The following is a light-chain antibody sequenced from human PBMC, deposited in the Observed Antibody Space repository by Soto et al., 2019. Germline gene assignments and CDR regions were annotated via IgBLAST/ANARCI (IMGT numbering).Light chain of an antibody. CDR2: GAS. Sequence: EIVVTQSPATLSLSPGERATLSCMASQSVSSSYLAWYQQKPGQAPRLLIYGASSRATGIPDRFSGSGSVTDFTLTISRLEPEDFAVYFCQQYGSSPRTFGQGTKVDIK. CDR1: QSVSSSY. J-gene: IGKJ1*01. V-gene: IGKV3-20*01. CDR3: QQYGSSPRT.